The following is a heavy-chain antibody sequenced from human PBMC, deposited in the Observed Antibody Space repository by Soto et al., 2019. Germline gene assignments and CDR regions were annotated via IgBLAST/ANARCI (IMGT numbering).Heavy chain of an antibody. D-gene: IGHD3-9*01. Sequence: GASVKVSCKASGGTFSSYTISWVRQAPGQGLEWMGRIIPILGIANYAQKFQGRVTITADKSTSTAYMELSSLRSEDTAVYYCATESQLLRQEILRYFEFDPWGQGTLVNVSS. V-gene: IGHV1-69*04. CDR3: ATESQLLRQEILRYFEFDP. CDR1: GGTFSSYT. CDR2: IIPILGIA. J-gene: IGHJ5*02.